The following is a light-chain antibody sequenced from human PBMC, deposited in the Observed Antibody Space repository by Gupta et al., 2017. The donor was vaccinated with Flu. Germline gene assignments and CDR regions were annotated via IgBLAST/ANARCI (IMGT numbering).Light chain of an antibody. V-gene: IGLV1-44*01. Sequence: CVLTRSSSASPSYGQRVTISCSGSSSNIGSNTVNWYQQLPGTAPKLLIYSNNQRPSGVPDRFSGSKSGTSASLAISGLQAEDEADYFCAAWDDSLNGVVFGGGTKLTVL. J-gene: IGLJ2*01. CDR2: SNN. CDR1: SSNIGSNT. CDR3: AAWDDSLNGVV.